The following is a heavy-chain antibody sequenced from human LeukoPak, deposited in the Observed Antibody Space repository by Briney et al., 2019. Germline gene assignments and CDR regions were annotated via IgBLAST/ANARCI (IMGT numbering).Heavy chain of an antibody. V-gene: IGHV1-18*01. D-gene: IGHD3-10*01. CDR2: ISAYNGNT. J-gene: IGHJ5*02. CDR3: ARDYYGSGSGNYWFDP. CDR1: GYTFTSYG. Sequence: GASVKVSCKASGYTFTSYGISWVRQAPGQGLEWMACISAYNGNTNYAQKLQGRVTMTTDTSTSTAYMELRSLRSDDTAVYYCARDYYGSGSGNYWFDPWGQGTLVTVSS.